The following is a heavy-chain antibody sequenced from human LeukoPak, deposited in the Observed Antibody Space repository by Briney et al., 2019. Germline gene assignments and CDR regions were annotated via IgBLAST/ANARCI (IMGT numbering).Heavy chain of an antibody. Sequence: GGSLRLSCAASRFTFRSYAMHWVRQAPGKGLEWMSVISYDGSNKYFAESVKGRFTISRDNSKNTLYVQMNSLRAEDTAVYYCASQYSSSWFDIWGQGTMVTVSS. CDR1: RFTFRSYA. J-gene: IGHJ3*02. V-gene: IGHV3-30*04. CDR2: ISYDGSNK. D-gene: IGHD6-13*01. CDR3: ASQYSSSWFDI.